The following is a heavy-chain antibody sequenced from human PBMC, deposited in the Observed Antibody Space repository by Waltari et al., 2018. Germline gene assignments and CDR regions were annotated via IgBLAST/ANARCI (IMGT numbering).Heavy chain of an antibody. CDR2: IKSDGSGT. Sequence: EVQLVESGGGVVQPGRSLRLSCAASGFPFSTYWMHGVRQAPGKGLVWVSRIKSDGSGTNYAYSVRGRFNISRDNAKNTLYLQMNSLRVEDTAMYYCARGWGGHVDYWGQGTLVTVSS. D-gene: IGHD3-16*01. V-gene: IGHV3-74*02. CDR1: GFPFSTYW. CDR3: ARGWGGHVDY. J-gene: IGHJ4*02.